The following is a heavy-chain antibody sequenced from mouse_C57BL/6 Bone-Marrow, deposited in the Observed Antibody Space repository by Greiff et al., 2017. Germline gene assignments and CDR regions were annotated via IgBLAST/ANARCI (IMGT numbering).Heavy chain of an antibody. D-gene: IGHD1-1*01. CDR1: GYTFTSYW. Sequence: VQLQQPGAELVMPGASVKLSCKASGYTFTSYWMHWVKQRPGQGLEWIGEIDPSDSYTNYNQKFKGKSTLTVDKSSSTAYMQISSLTSEDSAVYYYARGGVVALYWYFDVWGTGTTVTVSS. CDR2: IDPSDSYT. J-gene: IGHJ1*03. V-gene: IGHV1-69*01. CDR3: ARGGVVALYWYFDV.